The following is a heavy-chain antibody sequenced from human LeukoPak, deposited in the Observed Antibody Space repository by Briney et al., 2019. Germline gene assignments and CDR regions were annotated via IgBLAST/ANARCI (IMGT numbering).Heavy chain of an antibody. CDR2: IYSSGNT. D-gene: IGHD1-26*01. J-gene: IGHJ4*02. CDR1: GGSISSNNY. V-gene: IGHV4-39*02. CDR3: ARDPTWSYPRGYFDY. Sequence: PSETLSLTCSVSGGSISSNNYWGWVRQPPGKGLEWIGSIYSSGNTYYNPSLKSRVTISVDTSKNQFSLKLRSVTAADTAVYYCARDPTWSYPRGYFDYWGQGTLVTVSS.